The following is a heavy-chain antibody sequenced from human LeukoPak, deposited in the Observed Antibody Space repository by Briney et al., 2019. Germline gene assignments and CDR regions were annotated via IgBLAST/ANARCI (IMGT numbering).Heavy chain of an antibody. CDR1: GGSISGYF. D-gene: IGHD3-10*01. CDR3: ARHQLHYGSGSSFDS. J-gene: IGHJ4*02. V-gene: IGHV4-4*09. Sequence: SETPSLTCTVSGGSISGYFWSWIRLPPGKGLEWIGYIYPSRNTNYNPSLKSRVTIAVDMSKNQFSLKLKSVTAADTAVYLCARHQLHYGSGSSFDSWGQGTLVIVSS. CDR2: IYPSRNT.